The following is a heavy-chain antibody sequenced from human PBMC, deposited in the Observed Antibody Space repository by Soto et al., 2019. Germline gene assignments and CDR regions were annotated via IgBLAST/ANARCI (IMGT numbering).Heavy chain of an antibody. Sequence: GGSLRLSCAASGFTVSSNYMSWVRQAPGKGLEWVSVIYSGGSTYYADSVKGRFTISRDNSKNTLYLQMNSLRAEDTAVYYCARDLEANYDFWSGYSDGMDVWGQGTTVTVS. CDR3: ARDLEANYDFWSGYSDGMDV. J-gene: IGHJ6*02. CDR1: GFTVSSNY. CDR2: IYSGGST. D-gene: IGHD3-3*01. V-gene: IGHV3-53*01.